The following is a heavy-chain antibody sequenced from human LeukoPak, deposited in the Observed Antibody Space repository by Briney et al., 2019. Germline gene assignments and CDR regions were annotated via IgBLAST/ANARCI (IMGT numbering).Heavy chain of an antibody. CDR1: GGSTSSGGYS. J-gene: IGHJ3*02. Sequence: SETLSLTCAVSGGSTSSGGYSWSWIRQPPGKGLEWIGYIYHSGSTYYNPSLKSRVTISVDRSKNQFSLKLSSVTAADTAVYYCASGRIVVTGAFDIWGQGTMVTVSS. V-gene: IGHV4-30-2*01. CDR2: IYHSGST. CDR3: ASGRIVVTGAFDI. D-gene: IGHD4-23*01.